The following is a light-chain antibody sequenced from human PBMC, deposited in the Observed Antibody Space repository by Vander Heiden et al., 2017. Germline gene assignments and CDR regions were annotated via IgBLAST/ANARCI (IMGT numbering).Light chain of an antibody. CDR1: SRDIGAYDY. Sequence: QSALTQPASVSGSPGQSITISCTGTSRDIGAYDYVSWYQHHPGKSPKLMIYDVSSRPSGVSDRFSGSKSANTASLTISGLQAEDEADYYCTSFTSSSPHYVFGTGTKVTVL. V-gene: IGLV2-14*03. CDR2: DVS. CDR3: TSFTSSSPHYV. J-gene: IGLJ1*01.